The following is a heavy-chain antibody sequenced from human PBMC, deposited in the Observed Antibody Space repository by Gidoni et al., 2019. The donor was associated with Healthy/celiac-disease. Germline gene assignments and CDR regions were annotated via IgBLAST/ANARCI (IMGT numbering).Heavy chain of an antibody. J-gene: IGHJ6*03. Sequence: QVQVVQSGAEVTKPGASVKVSCKASGYTFTSYALHWVRQATGQRLEWMGWINAGNGNKKDSQKFQGRLTITRDTSASTAYMELSSMRSEDTAVYYCARDKTVTTSGYYYMDVWGKGTTVTVSS. D-gene: IGHD4-17*01. CDR3: ARDKTVTTSGYYYMDV. CDR2: INAGNGNK. V-gene: IGHV1-3*01. CDR1: GYTFTSYA.